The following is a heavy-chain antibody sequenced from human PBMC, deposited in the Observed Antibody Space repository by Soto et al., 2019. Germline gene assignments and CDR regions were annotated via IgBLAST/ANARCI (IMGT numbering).Heavy chain of an antibody. D-gene: IGHD1-26*01. J-gene: IGHJ6*02. V-gene: IGHV2-5*02. CDR1: GLSLSTSGVG. CDR2: IYWDDEN. Sequence: QITLKESGPTLVKPTQTLTLTCTFSGLSLSTSGVGVSWLRQPPEKALEWLALIYWDDENRYRPSLKSRLTITKDTSKNQVVLTMTNMDPVDTATYYCAHSKLLRSSYYFGMDVWGQGTTVTVSS. CDR3: AHSKLLRSSYYFGMDV.